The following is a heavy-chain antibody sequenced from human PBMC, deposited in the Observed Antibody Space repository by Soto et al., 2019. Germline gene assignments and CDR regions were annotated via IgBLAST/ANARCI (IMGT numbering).Heavy chain of an antibody. CDR1: GGSISSYY. Sequence: PSETLSLTCTVSGGSISSYYWSWIRQPPGKGLEWIGYIYNSGSTNYNPSLKSRVTISVDTSKNQFSLKLSSVTAADTAVYYCASSNIAAAGFYYYAMDVWGQGTTVTVSS. J-gene: IGHJ6*02. CDR3: ASSNIAAAGFYYYAMDV. CDR2: IYNSGST. D-gene: IGHD6-13*01. V-gene: IGHV4-59*01.